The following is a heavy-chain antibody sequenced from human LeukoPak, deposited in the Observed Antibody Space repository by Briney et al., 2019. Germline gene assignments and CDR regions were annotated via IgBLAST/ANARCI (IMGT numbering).Heavy chain of an antibody. CDR1: GFSFSHYA. CDR2: ISYDGSNK. J-gene: IGHJ6*02. Sequence: QPGRSLRLSCAASGFSFSHYAMHWVRQAPGKGLEWVAVISYDGSNKYYADSVKGRFTISRDNSKNTLYLQMNSLRAEDTAVYYCARDATDKITMVRGVIDYYYGMDVWGQGTTVTVSS. D-gene: IGHD3-10*01. CDR3: ARDATDKITMVRGVIDYYYGMDV. V-gene: IGHV3-30-3*01.